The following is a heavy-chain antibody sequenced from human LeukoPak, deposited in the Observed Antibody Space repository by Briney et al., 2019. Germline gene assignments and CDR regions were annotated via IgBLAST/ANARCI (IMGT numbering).Heavy chain of an antibody. CDR3: AREQLGYDFWSAQLDY. V-gene: IGHV4-61*02. CDR1: GGSISSGSYY. J-gene: IGHJ4*02. CDR2: IYTSGST. Sequence: PSQTLSLTCTVSGGSISSGSYYWSWIRQPAGKGLEWIGRIYTSGSTNYNPSLKSRVTISVDTSKNQFSLKLSSVTAADTAVYYCAREQLGYDFWSAQLDYWGQGTLVTVSS. D-gene: IGHD3-3*01.